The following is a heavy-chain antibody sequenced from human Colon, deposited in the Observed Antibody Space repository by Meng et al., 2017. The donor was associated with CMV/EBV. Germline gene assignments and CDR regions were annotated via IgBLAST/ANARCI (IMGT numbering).Heavy chain of an antibody. D-gene: IGHD6-13*01. Sequence: GGSLRLSCVVSGFTFDDYAMHWVRQAPGKGLEWVSGLTWNSGAIGYADSVKGRFSISRDNANKSLYLRMNSLRVEDTALYYCVRDIVRLEQQLDYDGFDVWGQGTMVTVSS. V-gene: IGHV3-9*01. CDR2: LTWNSGAI. CDR3: VRDIVRLEQQLDYDGFDV. CDR1: GFTFDDYA. J-gene: IGHJ3*01.